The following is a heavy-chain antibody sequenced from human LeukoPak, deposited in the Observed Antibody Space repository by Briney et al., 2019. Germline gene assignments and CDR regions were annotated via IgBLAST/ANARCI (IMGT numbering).Heavy chain of an antibody. CDR2: INPNSGGT. J-gene: IGHJ4*02. CDR1: GYTFTAYY. V-gene: IGHV1-2*02. D-gene: IGHD3-22*01. Sequence: GASVEVCCKASGYTFTAYYMHWVRQAPGQGLEWMGWINPNSGGTNYAQKFQGRVTMTRDTSISTAYMELSRLRSDDTAVYYCARLYYDSSGYYPFDYWGQGTLVTVSS. CDR3: ARLYYDSSGYYPFDY.